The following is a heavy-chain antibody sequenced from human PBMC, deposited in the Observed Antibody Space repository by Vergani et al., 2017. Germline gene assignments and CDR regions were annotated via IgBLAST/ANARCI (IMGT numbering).Heavy chain of an antibody. V-gene: IGHV4-34*01. CDR1: GGSFSDYY. CDR2: VNDGGST. Sequence: QVQLQEWGAGLLKTSETLSLTCGVSGGSFSDYYWSWIRQAPGMGLEWIVEVNDGGSTNYNPSLKSRVSILVDTSKNQFSLQLTSVTAADSALYFCASIARAPTSRNPPPDYWGQEILVTVSS. J-gene: IGHJ4*02. CDR3: ASIARAPTSRNPPPDY. D-gene: IGHD1-14*01.